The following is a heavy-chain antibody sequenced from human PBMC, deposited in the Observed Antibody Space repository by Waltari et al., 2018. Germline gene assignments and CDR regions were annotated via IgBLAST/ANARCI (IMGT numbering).Heavy chain of an antibody. CDR1: GFTFSSYS. CDR3: ARVIDSSGYYHYYYYMDV. CDR2: IIPIFCTA. V-gene: IGHV1-69*01. D-gene: IGHD3-22*01. Sequence: VQLVESGGGLVKPGGSLRVSCAASGFTFSSYSMNWVRQATGKGLEWMVGIIPIFCTANYAQKFQGRVTITTDESTSTAYMELSSLRSEDTAVYYCARVIDSSGYYHYYYYMDVWGKGTTVTVSS. J-gene: IGHJ6*03.